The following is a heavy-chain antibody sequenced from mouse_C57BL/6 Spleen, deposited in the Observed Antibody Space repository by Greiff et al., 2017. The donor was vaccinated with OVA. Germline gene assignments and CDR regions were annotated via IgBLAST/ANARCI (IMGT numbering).Heavy chain of an antibody. CDR1: GYTFTSYW. D-gene: IGHD1-1*01. CDR2: IDPTDGNT. J-gene: IGHJ3*01. CDR3: ARGRTTTVVAAWTY. V-gene: IGHV1-59*01. Sequence: VQLLQPGAELVRPGASVKLSCKASGYTFTSYWIHWVKQRPGQGLEWIGVIDPTDGNTNYNQKFKGKATLTVDTSSSTAYMQLRSLTSEDSAVYYCARGRTTTVVAAWTYGGQGTLVTVSA.